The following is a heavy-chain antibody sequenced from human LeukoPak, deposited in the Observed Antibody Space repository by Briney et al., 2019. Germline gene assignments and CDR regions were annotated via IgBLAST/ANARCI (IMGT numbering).Heavy chain of an antibody. D-gene: IGHD3-22*01. CDR1: GDSFSTNV. V-gene: IGHV1-69*13. Sequence: SVKVSCKASGDSFSTNVFSWMRQAPGQGLEWMGGIIPIFGTANYAQTFQGRVTITADESTSTAYMELSSLRSEDTAVYYCARDSDYYDRSGTFDYWGQGTLVTVSS. CDR3: ARDSDYYDRSGTFDY. CDR2: IIPIFGTA. J-gene: IGHJ4*02.